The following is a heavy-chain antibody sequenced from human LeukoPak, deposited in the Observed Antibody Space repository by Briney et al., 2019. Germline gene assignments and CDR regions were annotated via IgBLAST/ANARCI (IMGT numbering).Heavy chain of an antibody. J-gene: IGHJ3*02. D-gene: IGHD3-3*01. CDR1: GGSISSYY. CDR3: AKGVGITIFGVVINDAFDI. Sequence: PSETLSLTCTVSGGSISSYYWSWIRQPAGKGLEWIGRIYTSGSTNYNPSLKSRVTMSVDTSKNQSSLKLSSVTAADTAVYYCAKGVGITIFGVVINDAFDIWGQGTMVTVSS. CDR2: IYTSGST. V-gene: IGHV4-4*07.